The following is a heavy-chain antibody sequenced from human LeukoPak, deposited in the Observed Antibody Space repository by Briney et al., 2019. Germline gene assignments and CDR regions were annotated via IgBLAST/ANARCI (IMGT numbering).Heavy chain of an antibody. J-gene: IGHJ4*02. Sequence: PSETLSLTCTVSGGSISSGTYQWGWIRQPPEKGLEWIGSVYHNGSAYYHPSLKSRVTISVDTSKNQFSLKLSSVTAADTAVYYCARGVPGYYDSSGMWDYWGQGTLVTVSS. CDR2: VYHNGSA. CDR1: GGSISSGTYQ. V-gene: IGHV4-39*07. D-gene: IGHD3-22*01. CDR3: ARGVPGYYDSSGMWDY.